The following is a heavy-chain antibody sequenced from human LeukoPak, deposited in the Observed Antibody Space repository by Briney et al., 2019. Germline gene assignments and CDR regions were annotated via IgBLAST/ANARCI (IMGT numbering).Heavy chain of an antibody. J-gene: IGHJ4*02. D-gene: IGHD6-19*01. Sequence: GGSLRLSCVASGFTFSNYAMSWVRQAPGKGLDWVSVISGSAGKIRYAGSVKGRFTISRDNSKNTLYLQMNSLRAEDTAVYYCARAGYSSGWYDYWGQGTLVTVSS. CDR2: ISGSAGKI. CDR3: ARAGYSSGWYDY. V-gene: IGHV3-23*01. CDR1: GFTFSNYA.